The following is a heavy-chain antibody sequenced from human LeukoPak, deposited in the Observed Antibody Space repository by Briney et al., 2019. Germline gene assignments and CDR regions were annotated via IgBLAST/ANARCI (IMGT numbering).Heavy chain of an antibody. J-gene: IGHJ4*02. D-gene: IGHD6-19*01. CDR3: ARASEKKGSGWPLDY. CDR2: ISSNGGST. Sequence: GGSLRLSCAASGFTFSSYTMYWVRQAPGKGLEYVSAISSNGGSTYYANSVKGRFTISRDNSKNTLYLQMNSLRAEDTAVYYCARASEKKGSGWPLDYWGQGTLVTVSS. V-gene: IGHV3-64*01. CDR1: GFTFSSYT.